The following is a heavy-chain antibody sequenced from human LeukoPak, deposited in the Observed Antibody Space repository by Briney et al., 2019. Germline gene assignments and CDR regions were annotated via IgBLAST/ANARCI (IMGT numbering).Heavy chain of an antibody. V-gene: IGHV1-2*06. CDR1: GYTFTGYY. CDR2: INPNSGGT. Sequence: ASVKVSCKASGYTFTGYYMHWVRQAPGQGLEWMGRINPNSGGTNYAQKFQGRVTMTRDTSISTAYMELSRLRSDDTAVYYCAYDLVVVAATPVWGQGTLVTVSA. CDR3: AYDLVVVAATPV. D-gene: IGHD2-15*01. J-gene: IGHJ4*02.